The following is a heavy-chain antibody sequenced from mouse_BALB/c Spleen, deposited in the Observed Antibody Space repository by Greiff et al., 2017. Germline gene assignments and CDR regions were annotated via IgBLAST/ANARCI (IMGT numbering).Heavy chain of an antibody. CDR2: IDPANGNT. CDR3: ASYQQAWFAY. V-gene: IGHV14-3*02. J-gene: IGHJ3*01. CDR1: GFNIKDTY. D-gene: IGHD5-5*01. Sequence: EVQLQQSGAELVKPGASVKLSCTASGFNIKDTYMHWVKQRPEQGLEWIGRIDPANGNTNYDPKFQGKATITADTSSSTAYMQLSSLTSEDSAVYYCASYQQAWFAYWGQGTLVTVSA.